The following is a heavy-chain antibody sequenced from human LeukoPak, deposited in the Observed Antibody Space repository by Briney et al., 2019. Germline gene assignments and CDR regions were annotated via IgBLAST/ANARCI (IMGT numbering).Heavy chain of an antibody. V-gene: IGHV4-39*07. CDR3: GRDDSMAIDY. Sequence: PSETLSLTCTVSGGSISSSSYYWGWIRQPPGKGLEWIGSIFYSGSTYYNPSLKSRVTISVDTSKNQFSLKLISVTAADTAVYYCGRDDSMAIDYWGQGTLVTASS. D-gene: IGHD2/OR15-2a*01. J-gene: IGHJ4*02. CDR2: IFYSGST. CDR1: GGSISSSSYY.